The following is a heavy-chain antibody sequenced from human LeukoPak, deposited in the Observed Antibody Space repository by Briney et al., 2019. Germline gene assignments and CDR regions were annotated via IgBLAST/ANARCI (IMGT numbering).Heavy chain of an antibody. V-gene: IGHV3-48*03. D-gene: IGHD4-23*01. CDR2: IGSSDSTT. J-gene: IGHJ4*02. CDR3: ARDPATVGFFDY. Sequence: GGSLRLSCVASGFTFSSYEMNWVRQAPGKGLEWLSYIGSSDSTTHYADSVKGRFTISRDNAKNSLYLQMNSLRAEDTAVYYCARDPATVGFFDYWGQGTLVTVSS. CDR1: GFTFSSYE.